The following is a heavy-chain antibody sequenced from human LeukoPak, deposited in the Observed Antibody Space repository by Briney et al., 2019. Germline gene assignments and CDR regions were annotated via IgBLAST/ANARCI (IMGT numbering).Heavy chain of an antibody. CDR1: GYTLTELS. CDR3: ARAYKGLARPEWFDP. D-gene: IGHD5-24*01. V-gene: IGHV1-24*01. Sequence: GASVKVSCKVSGYTLTELSMHWVRQAPGKGLEWMGGFDPEDGETIYAQKFQGRVTMTEDTSTDTAYMELSSLRSEDTAVYYCARAYKGLARPEWFDPWGQGTLVTVSS. J-gene: IGHJ5*02. CDR2: FDPEDGET.